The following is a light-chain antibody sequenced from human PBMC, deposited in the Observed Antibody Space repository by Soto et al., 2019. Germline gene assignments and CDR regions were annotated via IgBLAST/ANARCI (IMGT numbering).Light chain of an antibody. J-gene: IGKJ3*01. V-gene: IGKV1-5*03. CDR1: QSISSW. CDR2: KAA. CDR3: QQYNSYPVT. Sequence: DIQMTQSPSTLSASVGDRVIIICRASQSISSWLAWYQQKPGKAPKLLIYKAASLQSGVPSSFSGSGYGTEFTLSISSLQPDDVGTYYCQQYNSYPVTFGPGTKVHIK.